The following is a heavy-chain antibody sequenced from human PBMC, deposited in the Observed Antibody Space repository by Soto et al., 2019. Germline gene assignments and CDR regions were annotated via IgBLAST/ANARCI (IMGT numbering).Heavy chain of an antibody. J-gene: IGHJ6*02. CDR1: GFTFRSYS. D-gene: IGHD2-15*01. V-gene: IGHV3-48*02. CDR2: ISSSNRTI. Sequence: PGGSLRLSCAASGFTFRSYSMNWVRQAPGEGLEWVSYISSSNRTINYADSVKGRFIISRDNAKNSLYLQMHSLRDEDTAVYYCAREGWPLLQTGMDVWGQGTTVTVSS. CDR3: AREGWPLLQTGMDV.